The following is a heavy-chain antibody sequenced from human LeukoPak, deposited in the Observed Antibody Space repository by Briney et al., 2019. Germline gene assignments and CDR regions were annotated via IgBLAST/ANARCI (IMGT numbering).Heavy chain of an antibody. CDR3: ATDRGYSPDS. Sequence: PGGSLRLSCAASGFTFSSFAMTWVRQAPGKRLVWVSHINTDGSSTTYADSVKGRFSISRDNAKSTLYLQMNSLRAEDTAVYYCATDRGYSPDSWGQGTLVTVSS. CDR1: GFTFSSFA. V-gene: IGHV3-74*01. CDR2: INTDGSST. D-gene: IGHD2-2*03. J-gene: IGHJ4*02.